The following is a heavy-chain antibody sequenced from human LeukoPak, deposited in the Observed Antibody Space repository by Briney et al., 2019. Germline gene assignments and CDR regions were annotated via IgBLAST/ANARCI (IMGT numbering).Heavy chain of an antibody. CDR3: ARAAISTYDSSGYYFDY. Sequence: GGSLRLSCAASGFTFSSHWMSWVRQAPGKGLEWAANINQHGSEKYCVDSVKGRFTISRDNAKNLLYLQMNSLRAEDTAVYYCARAAISTYDSSGYYFDYWGQGTLVTVSS. D-gene: IGHD3-22*01. CDR1: GFTFSSHW. J-gene: IGHJ4*02. V-gene: IGHV3-7*01. CDR2: INQHGSEK.